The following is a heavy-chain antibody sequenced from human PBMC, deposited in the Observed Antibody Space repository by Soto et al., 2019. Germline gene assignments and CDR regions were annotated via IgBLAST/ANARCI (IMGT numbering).Heavy chain of an antibody. CDR3: ARDRGNGYYGQDTWGMDV. CDR2: IDQDGTEN. V-gene: IGHV3-7*05. D-gene: IGHD1-26*01. CDR1: GFSISRYW. Sequence: VQLVESGGGLVQPGGSLRVSCGASGFSISRYWMSWVRRAPGKGLEWVGNIDQDGTENFYAGSVRGRFTISRDNAMNSLYLQMDSLTAEDTAVYFCARDRGNGYYGQDTWGMDVWGQGTTVTVSS. J-gene: IGHJ6*02.